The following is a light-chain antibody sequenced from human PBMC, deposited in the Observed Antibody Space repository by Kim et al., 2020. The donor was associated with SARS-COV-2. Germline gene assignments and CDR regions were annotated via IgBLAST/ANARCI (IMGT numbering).Light chain of an antibody. CDR3: QQYDNIPYT. J-gene: IGKJ2*01. CDR2: DAS. CDR1: QDISNY. V-gene: IGKV1-33*01. Sequence: DIQMTQSPSSLSASVGDRVTITCQASQDISNYLNWYQQKPGKAPKLLIYDASNLETGVPSRFSGSGSGTDFTFTISSPQPEDIATYYCQQYDNIPYTFGQGTKLEI.